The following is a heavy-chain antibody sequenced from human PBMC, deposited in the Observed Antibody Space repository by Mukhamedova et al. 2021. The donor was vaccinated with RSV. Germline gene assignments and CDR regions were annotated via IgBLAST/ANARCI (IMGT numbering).Heavy chain of an antibody. V-gene: IGHV3-74*03. CDR2: IHNDGHRS. J-gene: IGHJ3*02. CDR3: AGNSSGRDDLEI. Sequence: GLDWVSQIHNDGHRSTYSDSVRGRFTISRDNVNNVVHLEMSSLRVEDTAVYFCAGNSSGRDDLEIWGQGTMVTVSA. D-gene: IGHD3-22*01.